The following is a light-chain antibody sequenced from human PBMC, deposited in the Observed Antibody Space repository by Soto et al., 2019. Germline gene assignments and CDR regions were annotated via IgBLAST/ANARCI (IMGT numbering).Light chain of an antibody. Sequence: DIQMTQSPSTLSASVGDRVTVTCRANQSISNWLAWYQQKPGQAPKVLIYKASILESGVPPRFSGSGSGTEFTLTISSLQPDDFATYYCQQYSGTFDQGTKVEMK. V-gene: IGKV1-5*03. CDR1: QSISNW. J-gene: IGKJ1*01. CDR2: KAS. CDR3: QQYSGT.